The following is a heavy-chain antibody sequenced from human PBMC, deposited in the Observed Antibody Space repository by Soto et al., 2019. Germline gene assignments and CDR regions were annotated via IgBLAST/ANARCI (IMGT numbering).Heavy chain of an antibody. CDR3: AKADGEMWLIPHLDY. D-gene: IGHD6-19*01. CDR2: ISCCGGST. Sequence: EVQLLESGGGVVQPGGSLRLSCAASGFNFKKFAMGWVRQAPGEGLEWVSGISCCGGSTSYADSVKGRFTLARDDSKNTLSLRLNRLRFEDPARYFCAKADGEMWLIPHLDYWGQGTLVTVS. V-gene: IGHV3-23*01. CDR1: GFNFKKFA. J-gene: IGHJ4*02.